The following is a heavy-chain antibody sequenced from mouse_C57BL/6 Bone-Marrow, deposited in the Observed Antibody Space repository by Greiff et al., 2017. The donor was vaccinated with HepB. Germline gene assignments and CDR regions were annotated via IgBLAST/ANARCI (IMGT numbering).Heavy chain of an antibody. Sequence: QVQLQQSGAELVRPGASVKLSCKASGYTFTDYYINWVKQRPGQGLEWIARIYPGSCNTYYNEKFKGKATLTAEKSSSTAYMQLSSLTSEDSAVYFCASYYGADFDVWGTGTTVTVSS. CDR3: ASYYGADFDV. V-gene: IGHV1-76*01. D-gene: IGHD1-1*01. CDR1: GYTFTDYY. CDR2: IYPGSCNT. J-gene: IGHJ1*03.